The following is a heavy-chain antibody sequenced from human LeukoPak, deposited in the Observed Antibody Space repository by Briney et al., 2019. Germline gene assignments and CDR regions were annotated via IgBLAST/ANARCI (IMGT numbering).Heavy chain of an antibody. CDR1: GYTFTSYD. D-gene: IGHD2-15*01. J-gene: IGHJ6*03. CDR3: ARARCSGGSCYPEALYYYYMDV. Sequence: GASVKVSCKASGYTFTSYDINWVRQATGQGLEWVGWMNPNSGNTGYAQKFQGRVTITRNTSISTAYMELSSLRSEDTAVYYCARARCSGGSCYPEALYYYYMDVWGKGTTVTVSS. CDR2: MNPNSGNT. V-gene: IGHV1-8*03.